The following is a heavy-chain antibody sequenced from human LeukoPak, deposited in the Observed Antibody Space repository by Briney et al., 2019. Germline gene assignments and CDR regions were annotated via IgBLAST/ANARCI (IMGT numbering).Heavy chain of an antibody. V-gene: IGHV1-46*02. CDR1: GYTFNSYY. CDR2: INPSGGRT. Sequence: ASVKVSCKASGYTFNSYYMHWVRQAPGQGLEWMGIINPSGGRTSYAQKFQGRVTMTRDTSTRTIYIELCSLRSDDTAVYYCARGGRDYGDPRFDPWGQGTLVTVSS. D-gene: IGHD4-17*01. CDR3: ARGGRDYGDPRFDP. J-gene: IGHJ5*02.